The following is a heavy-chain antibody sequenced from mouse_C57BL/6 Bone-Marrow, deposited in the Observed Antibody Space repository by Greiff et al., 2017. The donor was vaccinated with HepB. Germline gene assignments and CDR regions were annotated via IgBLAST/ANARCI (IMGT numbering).Heavy chain of an antibody. CDR1: GYSITSGYY. Sequence: EVQLVESGPGLVKPSQSLSLTCSVTGYSITSGYYWNWIRQFPGNKLEWMGYISYDGSNNYNPSLKNRISITRDTSKNQFFLKLNSVTTEDTATYYCARGITTVGPHYWGQGTTLTVSS. J-gene: IGHJ2*01. V-gene: IGHV3-6*01. CDR2: ISYDGSN. D-gene: IGHD1-1*01. CDR3: ARGITTVGPHY.